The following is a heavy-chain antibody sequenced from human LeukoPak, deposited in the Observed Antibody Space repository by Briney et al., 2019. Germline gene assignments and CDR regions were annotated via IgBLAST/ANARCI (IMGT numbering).Heavy chain of an antibody. D-gene: IGHD2-21*02. J-gene: IGHJ4*02. Sequence: SQTLSLTCTVSGGSISSGDYYWSWIRQPPGKGLEWIGAIYYTGSTYYNPSLKSRVTISVDTSKNQFSLKLSSVTAADTAVYYCASRRATAYCGGDCYRWGQGTLVTVSS. CDR2: IYYTGST. CDR1: GGSISSGDYY. CDR3: ASRRATAYCGGDCYR. V-gene: IGHV4-39*07.